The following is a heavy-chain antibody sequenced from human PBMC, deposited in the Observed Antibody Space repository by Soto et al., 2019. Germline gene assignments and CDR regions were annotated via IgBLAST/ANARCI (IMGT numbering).Heavy chain of an antibody. CDR2: TNTDGTAT. J-gene: IGHJ6*02. CDR3: TRGHYYGMDV. V-gene: IGHV3-74*03. Sequence: GGYLRLSCAASGFTFSAYWMHWVRQAPGKGLVWVSRTNTDGTATTYADSVEGRFTISRDNAKNMLYLQMNSLRAEDTAVYYCTRGHYYGMDVWGQGTTVIVSS. CDR1: GFTFSAYW.